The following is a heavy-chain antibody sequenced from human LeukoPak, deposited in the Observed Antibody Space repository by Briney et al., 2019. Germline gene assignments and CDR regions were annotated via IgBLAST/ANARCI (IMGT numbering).Heavy chain of an antibody. CDR2: ISAYNGNT. D-gene: IGHD3-10*01. J-gene: IGHJ6*04. CDR1: GYTFTSYG. V-gene: IGHV1-18*04. Sequence: ASVKVSCKASGYTFTSYGISWVRQAPGQGLEWMGWISAYNGNTNYAQELQGRVTMTTDTSTSTAYMELRSLRSDDTAVYYCARADLLLWFGESADYYYGMDVWGKGTTVTVSS. CDR3: ARADLLLWFGESADYYYGMDV.